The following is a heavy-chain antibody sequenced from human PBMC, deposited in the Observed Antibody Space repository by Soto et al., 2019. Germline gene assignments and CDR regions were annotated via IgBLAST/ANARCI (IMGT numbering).Heavy chain of an antibody. D-gene: IGHD3-10*01. J-gene: IGHJ4*02. CDR1: GFTFSSYA. Sequence: QVQLVESGGGVVQPGRSLRLSCAASGFTFSSYALHWVRLAPGKGLEWVAIISYDGSNKYYADSVKGQFTISRDNSKSTLYLQMNSLRVEDTAVYYCARDRATYYYGSGSYHDYWGQGTLVTVSS. V-gene: IGHV3-30-3*01. CDR2: ISYDGSNK. CDR3: ARDRATYYYGSGSYHDY.